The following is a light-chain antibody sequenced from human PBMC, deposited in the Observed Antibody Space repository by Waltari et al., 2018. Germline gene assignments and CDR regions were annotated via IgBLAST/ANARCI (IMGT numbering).Light chain of an antibody. CDR1: QSLVHSDGNTY. V-gene: IGKV2-30*02. CDR3: MQATNWPLT. CDR2: KVS. Sequence: DVVMSQSPLSLPVTLGPPASISCRSRQSLVHSDGNTYLNWCQQRPGQSPRRLIYKVSRRDSGVPDRFSGSGSGTDFTLKSSRVEAEDVGVYYCMQATNWPLTFGQGTKVEIK. J-gene: IGKJ1*01.